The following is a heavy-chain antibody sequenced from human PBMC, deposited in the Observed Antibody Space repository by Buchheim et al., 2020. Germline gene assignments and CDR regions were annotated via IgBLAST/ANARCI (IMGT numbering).Heavy chain of an antibody. CDR3: ARGVKEMATTEGSGIFDY. CDR2: INHSGST. Sequence: QVQLQQWGAGLLKPSETLSLTCAVYGGSFSGYYWSWIRQPPGKGLEWIGEINHSGSTNYNPSLKSRVTISVDTSKNQFSLKLSSVTAADTAVYYCARGVKEMATTEGSGIFDYWGQGTL. CDR1: GGSFSGYY. D-gene: IGHD5-24*01. V-gene: IGHV4-34*01. J-gene: IGHJ4*02.